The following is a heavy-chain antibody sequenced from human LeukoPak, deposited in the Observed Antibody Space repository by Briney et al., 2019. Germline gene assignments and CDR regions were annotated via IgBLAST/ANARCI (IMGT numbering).Heavy chain of an antibody. D-gene: IGHD2-15*01. J-gene: IGHJ3*02. CDR2: IYENDEK. CDR3: AHRHRGVASDI. V-gene: IGHV2-5*01. CDR1: GFSFSSGGVG. Sequence: ESGPTLVKPRPTLRLTCTFSGFSFSSGGVGVGWIRQPPGKALEWLGVIYENDEKLYSSSLQNRLTITKDTSRNQVVLTMANMDPVDTATYYCAHRHRGVASDIWGQGTMVTVSS.